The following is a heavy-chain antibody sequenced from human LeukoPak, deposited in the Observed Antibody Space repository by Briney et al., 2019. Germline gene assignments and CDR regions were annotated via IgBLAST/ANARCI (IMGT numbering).Heavy chain of an antibody. D-gene: IGHD6-19*01. CDR3: TRNEGGAVAPDY. J-gene: IGHJ4*02. Sequence: GGSLKLSCAASGFTFSGSAMHWVRQASGKGLEWVGRIRSKANSYATAYAASVKGRFTISRDDSKNTAYLQMNSLKTEDTAVYYCTRNEGGAVAPDYRGQGTLVTVSS. V-gene: IGHV3-73*01. CDR1: GFTFSGSA. CDR2: IRSKANSYAT.